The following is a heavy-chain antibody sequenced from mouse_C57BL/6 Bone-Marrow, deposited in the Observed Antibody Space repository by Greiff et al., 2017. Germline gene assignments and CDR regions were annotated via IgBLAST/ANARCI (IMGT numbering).Heavy chain of an antibody. Sequence: QVQLQQPGAELVRPGSSVKLSCKASGYTFTSYRMDWVKQRPGQGLEWIGNIYPSDSETHYNQKFKDKATLTVDKSSSTAYMQLSSLTSEDSAVYYCARDFNFSWFAYWGQGTLVTVSA. D-gene: IGHD1-3*01. CDR1: GYTFTSYR. V-gene: IGHV1-61*01. CDR3: ARDFNFSWFAY. J-gene: IGHJ3*01. CDR2: IYPSDSET.